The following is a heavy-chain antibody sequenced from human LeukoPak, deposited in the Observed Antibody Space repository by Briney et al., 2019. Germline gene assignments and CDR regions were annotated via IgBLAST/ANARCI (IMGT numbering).Heavy chain of an antibody. CDR2: INSDGSST. J-gene: IGHJ5*02. Sequence: PGGSLRLSCAASGFTFSSYWMHWVRQAPGKGLVWVSRINSDGSSTSYADSVKGRLTISRDNAKNTLYLQMNSLRAEDTAVYYCARGGSSSWNKWFDPWGQGTLVTVSS. CDR3: ARGGSSSWNKWFDP. V-gene: IGHV3-74*01. D-gene: IGHD6-13*01. CDR1: GFTFSSYW.